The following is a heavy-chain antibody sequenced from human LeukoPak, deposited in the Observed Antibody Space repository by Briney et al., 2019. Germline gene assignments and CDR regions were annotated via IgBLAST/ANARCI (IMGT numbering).Heavy chain of an antibody. CDR2: INHSGST. J-gene: IGHJ4*02. CDR1: GGSFSGYY. CDR3: ARGQGSSSWYLYFDY. Sequence: SETLSLTCAVYGGSFSGYYGSWIRQPPGKGLEWSGEINHSGSTNYNPSLKSRVTISVDTSKNQFSLKLSSVTAADTAVYYCARGQGSSSWYLYFDYWGQGTLVTVSS. D-gene: IGHD6-13*01. V-gene: IGHV4-34*01.